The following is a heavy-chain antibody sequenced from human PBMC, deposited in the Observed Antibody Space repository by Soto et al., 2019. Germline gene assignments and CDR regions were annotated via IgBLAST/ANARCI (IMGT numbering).Heavy chain of an antibody. CDR1: GFTFSSYG. D-gene: IGHD2-15*01. CDR3: ARDVRYCSGGSCQPYNWFDP. J-gene: IGHJ5*02. V-gene: IGHV3-33*01. CDR2: IWYDGSNK. Sequence: GGSLRLSCAASGFTFSSYGMHWVRQAPGKGLEWVAVIWYDGSNKYYADSVKGRFTISRDNSKNTLYLQMNSLRAEETAVYYCARDVRYCSGGSCQPYNWFDPWGQGTLVTVSS.